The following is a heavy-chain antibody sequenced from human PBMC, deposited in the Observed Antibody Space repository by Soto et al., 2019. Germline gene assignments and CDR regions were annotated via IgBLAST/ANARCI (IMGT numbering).Heavy chain of an antibody. V-gene: IGHV3-30*18. CDR3: AKTGHYGFWRSAGMNV. CDR1: GFTFSSYG. D-gene: IGHD3-3*01. Sequence: QVQLVESGGGVVQPGRSLRLSCAASGFTFSSYGMHWVRQAPGKGLEWVAVISYDGSNKYYADSVKGRFTISRDNSNNPQYMQLNSLRAEDTAVYYCAKTGHYGFWRSAGMNVWGQRA. J-gene: IGHJ6*01. CDR2: ISYDGSNK.